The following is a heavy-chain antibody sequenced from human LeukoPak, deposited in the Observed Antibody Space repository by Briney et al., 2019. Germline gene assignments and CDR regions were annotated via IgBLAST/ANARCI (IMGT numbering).Heavy chain of an antibody. Sequence: SETLSLTCTVSGGSISSYYWSWIRQPPGKGLEWIGYIYYSGSTNYNPSLKSRVTISVDTPKNQFSLRLSSVTAADTAVYYCARVSGRSSPPSYYYYYMDVWGKGTTVTVSS. V-gene: IGHV4-59*01. CDR1: GGSISSYY. CDR3: ARVSGRSSPPSYYYYYMDV. CDR2: IYYSGST. J-gene: IGHJ6*03.